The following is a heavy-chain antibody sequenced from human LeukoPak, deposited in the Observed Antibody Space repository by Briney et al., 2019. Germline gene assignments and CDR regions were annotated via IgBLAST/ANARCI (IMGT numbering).Heavy chain of an antibody. CDR1: GYSFTSYW. CDR3: ARQSGSGTYYKEAFEY. D-gene: IGHD3-10*01. CDR2: IDPRDSCT. J-gene: IGHJ4*02. V-gene: IGHV5-10-1*01. Sequence: GESLKISCKGSGYSFTSYWISWVRQMPGKGLEWMGRIDPRDSCTNYSPSFQGHVTISADKSITTAYLQWSSLTASDTAMYYCARQSGSGTYYKEAFEYWGQGTLVTVSS.